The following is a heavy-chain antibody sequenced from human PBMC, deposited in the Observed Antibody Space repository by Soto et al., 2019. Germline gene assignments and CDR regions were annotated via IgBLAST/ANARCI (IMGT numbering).Heavy chain of an antibody. CDR2: IYYSGST. CDR1: GGSISSSSFF. CDR3: ARVLITFGGVIVQPDWFDP. V-gene: IGHV4-39*01. J-gene: IGHJ5*02. D-gene: IGHD3-16*02. Sequence: QLQLQESGPGLVKPSETLSLTCTVSGGSISSSSFFWGWIRQPPGKGLDWIGNIYYSGSTYFNPSLKSRVTTSVDTSKNQFSLKLSSVTAADTAVYYCARVLITFGGVIVQPDWFDPWGQGTLVTVSS.